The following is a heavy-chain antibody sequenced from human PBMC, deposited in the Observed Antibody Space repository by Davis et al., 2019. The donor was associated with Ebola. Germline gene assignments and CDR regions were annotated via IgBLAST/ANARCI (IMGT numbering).Heavy chain of an antibody. CDR1: GFTFSSYA. D-gene: IGHD2-21*01. J-gene: IGHJ4*02. CDR2: ISNGGGST. Sequence: GGSLRLSCAASGFTFSSYAMSWVRKAPGKGLEWVSTISNGGGSTYYADSVKGRFTISRDNSENTLFLQMNSLRAEDTAVYYCAKEPSYCGGDCYSVLDYWGQGTLVTVSS. V-gene: IGHV3-23*01. CDR3: AKEPSYCGGDCYSVLDY.